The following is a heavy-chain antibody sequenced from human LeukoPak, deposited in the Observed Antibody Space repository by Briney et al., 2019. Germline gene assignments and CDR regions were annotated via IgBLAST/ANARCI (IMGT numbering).Heavy chain of an antibody. V-gene: IGHV1-2*02. D-gene: IGHD3-22*01. Sequence: ASVKVSCKASGYTFTGYYMHWVRQAPGQGREWMGWINPNSGGTNYAQKFQGRVTMTRDTSISTAYMELSRLRSDDTAVYYCARPPYYYDSSGYYLDYWGQGTLVTVSS. J-gene: IGHJ4*02. CDR1: GYTFTGYY. CDR2: INPNSGGT. CDR3: ARPPYYYDSSGYYLDY.